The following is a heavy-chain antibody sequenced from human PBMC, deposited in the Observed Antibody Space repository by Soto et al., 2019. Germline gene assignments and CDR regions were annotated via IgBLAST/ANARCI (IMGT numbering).Heavy chain of an antibody. J-gene: IGHJ5*02. CDR2: ISAYNGNT. V-gene: IGHV1-18*01. Sequence: ASEKVSCKASGYTFTSYGISWVRQAPGQGLEWMGWISAYNGNTNYAQKLQGRVTMTTDTSTSTAYMELRSLRSDDTAVYYCARYLGIAAAGTWFDPWGQGTLVTVSS. D-gene: IGHD6-13*01. CDR3: ARYLGIAAAGTWFDP. CDR1: GYTFTSYG.